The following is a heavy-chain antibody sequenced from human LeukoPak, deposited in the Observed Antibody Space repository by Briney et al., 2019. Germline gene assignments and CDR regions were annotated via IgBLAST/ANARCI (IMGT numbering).Heavy chain of an antibody. Sequence: ASVKVSCKASGYTFTSYYTHWVRQAPGQGLEWMGIINPSGGSTSYAQKFRGRVTMTRDTSTSTVYMELSSLRSEDTAVYYCARAPGYCSSTSCSYYYGMDVWGQGTTVTVSS. J-gene: IGHJ6*02. D-gene: IGHD2-2*01. CDR3: ARAPGYCSSTSCSYYYGMDV. V-gene: IGHV1-46*01. CDR2: INPSGGST. CDR1: GYTFTSYY.